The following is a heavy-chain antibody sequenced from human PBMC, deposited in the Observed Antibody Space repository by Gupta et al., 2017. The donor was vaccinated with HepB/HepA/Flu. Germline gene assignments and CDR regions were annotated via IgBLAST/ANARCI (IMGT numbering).Heavy chain of an antibody. D-gene: IGHD2-21*01. J-gene: IGHJ4*02. CDR3: AKRKDSYFDY. CDR2: ISHDGSNK. Sequence: QVQLVESGGGVVQPGRSLRPSCAASGFTFTNYGMHWVRQAPGKGLEWVALISHDGSNKYYVDSVKGRFTISRDKSKNTVYLQMNSLRVEDTAVYYCAKRKDSYFDYWGQGTLVTVSS. V-gene: IGHV3-30*18. CDR1: GFTFTNYG.